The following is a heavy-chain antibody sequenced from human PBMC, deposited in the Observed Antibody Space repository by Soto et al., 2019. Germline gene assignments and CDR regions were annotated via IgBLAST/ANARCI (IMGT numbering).Heavy chain of an antibody. D-gene: IGHD1-1*01. J-gene: IGHJ4*02. CDR1: GFTLSSYW. V-gene: IGHV3-74*01. CDR3: ARDLSTGTTAPYFDH. Sequence: EVQLVESGGGLVQPGGSLRLSCAGSGFTLSSYWMHWFRQAPGKGLEWVSRIDRDESVTTYADSVKGRFTISRDNAKNTLNLQMNSLRVEDTAVYYCARDLSTGTTAPYFDHWGQGTLVTVS. CDR2: IDRDESVT.